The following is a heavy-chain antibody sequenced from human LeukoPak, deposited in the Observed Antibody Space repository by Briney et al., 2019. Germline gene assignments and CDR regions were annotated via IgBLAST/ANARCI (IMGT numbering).Heavy chain of an antibody. CDR1: GFTFSSDW. CDR2: IKQDGSEK. V-gene: IGHV3-7*03. Sequence: GGSLRLSCAASGFTFSSDWMNWVRQAPGKGLEWVANIKQDGSEKYYVDSVKGRSTISRDNAKNSLYLQMNSLRAEDTAVYYCARDPDMVRGVNFDYWGQGTLVTVSS. CDR3: ARDPDMVRGVNFDY. J-gene: IGHJ4*02. D-gene: IGHD3-10*01.